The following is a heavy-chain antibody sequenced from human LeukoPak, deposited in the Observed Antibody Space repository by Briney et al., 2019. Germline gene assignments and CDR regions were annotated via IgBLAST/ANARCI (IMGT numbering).Heavy chain of an antibody. J-gene: IGHJ4*02. D-gene: IGHD1-26*01. CDR3: ARSPGGATTPFDY. CDR2: ISSSSSYI. CDR1: GFTFSSYS. V-gene: IGHV3-21*01. Sequence: GGSLRLSCAASGFTFSSYSMNWVRQAPGKGLEWVSSISSSSSYIYYADSVKGRFTISRDNAKNSLYLQMNSLRAEDTAVYYCARSPGGATTPFDYWGQGTLVTVSS.